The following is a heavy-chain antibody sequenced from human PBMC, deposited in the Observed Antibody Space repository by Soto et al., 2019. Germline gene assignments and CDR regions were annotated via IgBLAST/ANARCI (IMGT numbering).Heavy chain of an antibody. CDR3: AREGIGSPFYY. Sequence: EVQLVESGGGLVKPGGSLRLSCAVSGFTVSSNYMSWVRQAPGKGLEWVSVIYSGGSTYYADSVKGRFSISRDNSKNTLYLKMSSVSAEDRAGYYGAREGIGSPFYYWGQGTLVTVSS. CDR1: GFTVSSNY. CDR2: IYSGGST. V-gene: IGHV3-66*01. J-gene: IGHJ4*02.